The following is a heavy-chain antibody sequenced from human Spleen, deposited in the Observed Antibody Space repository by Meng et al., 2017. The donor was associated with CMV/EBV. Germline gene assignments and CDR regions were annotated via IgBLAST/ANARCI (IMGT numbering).Heavy chain of an antibody. CDR1: SGSVSRGSLY. J-gene: IGHJ4*02. Sequence: SSGSVSRGSLYWSWIRQQPGKGLEWIGYVYYSASTNYNPSLKSRVTISLDTSKNQFSLKLSSVTAADTAVYYCARGSRFLEWLSPDYWGQGTLVTVSS. V-gene: IGHV4-61*01. D-gene: IGHD3-3*01. CDR3: ARGSRFLEWLSPDY. CDR2: VYYSAST.